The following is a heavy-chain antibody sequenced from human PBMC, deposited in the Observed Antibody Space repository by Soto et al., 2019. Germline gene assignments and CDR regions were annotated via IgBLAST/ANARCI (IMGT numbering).Heavy chain of an antibody. CDR2: IYYSGST. D-gene: IGHD3-10*01. CDR1: GGSITSSSYY. J-gene: IGHJ5*02. V-gene: IGHV4-39*01. Sequence: SETLSLTCTVSGGSITSSSYYWGWIRQPPGKGLEWIGTIYYSGSTYYNPSLKSRVTISVDTSKNQFSLNLSSVTAGDTAVDYCARHPHWLRGSGRYLRLSWFDPWGQGTLVTVSS. CDR3: ARHPHWLRGSGRYLRLSWFDP.